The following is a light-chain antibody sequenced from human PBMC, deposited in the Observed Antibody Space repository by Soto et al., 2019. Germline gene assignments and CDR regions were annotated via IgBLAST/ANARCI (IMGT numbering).Light chain of an antibody. CDR3: QQYYSIPLT. Sequence: DIVMTQSPDSLAVSLGERATINCKSSQNVLYRSNNENYLAWYQQKPGQPPRLLIYSASTRDSGVPDRFSGSGSGTDFTLTISSLRAEDVAVYDCQQYYSIPLTFGGGTKVEIK. CDR1: QNVLYRSNNENY. J-gene: IGKJ4*01. CDR2: SAS. V-gene: IGKV4-1*01.